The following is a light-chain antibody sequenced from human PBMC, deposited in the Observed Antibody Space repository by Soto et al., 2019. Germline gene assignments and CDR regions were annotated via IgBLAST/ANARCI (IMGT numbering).Light chain of an antibody. J-gene: IGKJ1*01. CDR1: QSVSTN. V-gene: IGKV3D-15*01. CDR2: GAS. CDR3: QQYSNWPPWT. Sequence: IVMTQSPATLSVSPGQRATLSCRASQSVSTNLAWYQQKPGQAPRLLIYGASTRATGFPARFSGSGSGTEFTLNISGLQSDDFAVYYCQQYSNWPPWTFGQGTRVDFK.